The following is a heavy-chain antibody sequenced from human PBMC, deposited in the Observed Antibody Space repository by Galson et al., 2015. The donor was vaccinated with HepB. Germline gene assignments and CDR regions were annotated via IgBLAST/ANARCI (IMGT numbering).Heavy chain of an antibody. V-gene: IGHV3-23*01. CDR1: GFTFSNYA. Sequence: SLRLSCAASGFTFSNYAMSWVRQAPGKGLEWVSAISGSSGSTYYADSVKGRFTISRDNSKNTLYLQMNSLRAEDTAVYYCAKGGSWYYYYYMDVWGKGTTVIVSS. CDR2: ISGSSGST. D-gene: IGHD1-26*01. CDR3: AKGGSWYYYYYMDV. J-gene: IGHJ6*03.